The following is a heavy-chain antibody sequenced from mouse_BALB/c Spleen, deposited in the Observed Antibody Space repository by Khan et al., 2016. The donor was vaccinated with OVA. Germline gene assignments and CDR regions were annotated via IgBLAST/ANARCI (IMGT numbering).Heavy chain of an antibody. V-gene: IGHV1-77*01. J-gene: IGHJ3*01. CDR2: ISPGSGDT. CDR3: SRSDYFCYTFAY. Sequence: QVQLQQSGAELARPGASVKMSCTASGYTFTDYYINWVKQRTGQGLEWIGEISPGSGDTYYNARFMGKATRTEDTSSRTAYMLHSSLTSEASAVYFCSRSDYFCYTFAYWGQGTLVTVSA. CDR1: GYTFTDYY. D-gene: IGHD1-2*01.